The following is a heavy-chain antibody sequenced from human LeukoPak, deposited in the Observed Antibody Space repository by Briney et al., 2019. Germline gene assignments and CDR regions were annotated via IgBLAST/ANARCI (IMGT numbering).Heavy chain of an antibody. J-gene: IGHJ4*02. CDR2: IYASGST. V-gene: IGHV4-4*09. CDR1: GGSISSYY. CDR3: ARHVRGAAAFDY. D-gene: IGHD6-13*01. Sequence: SETLSLTCAVSGGSISSYYWSWIRQPPGKGLEWIGYIYASGSTSYNPSLKSRVTISVDTSKNQFSLKLGSVTAADTAVYYCARHVRGAAAFDYWGQGTLVTVPS.